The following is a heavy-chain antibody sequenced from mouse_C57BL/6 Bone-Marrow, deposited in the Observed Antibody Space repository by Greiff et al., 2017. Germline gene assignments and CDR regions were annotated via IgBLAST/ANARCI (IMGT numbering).Heavy chain of an antibody. J-gene: IGHJ2*01. CDR3: DCSAYSNSTVVAGDY. D-gene: IGHD1-1*01. Sequence: QVQLQQSGAELARPGASVKMSCKASGYTFTSYTMHWVKQRPGQGLEWIGYINPSSGYTKYNQKFKDKATLTADKSSSTAYMQLSSLTSEDSAVYYCDCSAYSNSTVVAGDYWGQGTTLTVSS. V-gene: IGHV1-4*01. CDR1: GYTFTSYT. CDR2: INPSSGYT.